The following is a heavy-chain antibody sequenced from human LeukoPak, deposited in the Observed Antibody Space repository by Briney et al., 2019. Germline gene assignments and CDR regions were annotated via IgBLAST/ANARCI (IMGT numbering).Heavy chain of an antibody. V-gene: IGHV4-61*01. CDR3: ARSSWYTGGYYFDY. D-gene: IGHD2-2*02. CDR2: IYYSGST. J-gene: IGHJ4*02. CDR1: GGSISSGSYY. Sequence: SETLSLTCTVSGGSISSGSYYWSWIRQPPGKGLEWIGYIYYSGSTNYNPSLKSRVTISVDTSKNQFSLKLSSVTAADTAVYYCARSSWYTGGYYFDYWGQGTLVTVSS.